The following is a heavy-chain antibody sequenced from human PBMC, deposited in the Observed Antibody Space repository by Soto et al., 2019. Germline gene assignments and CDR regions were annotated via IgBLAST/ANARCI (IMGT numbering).Heavy chain of an antibody. CDR1: GFTSSKYA. CDR2: INAGNGNT. J-gene: IGHJ4*01. V-gene: IGHV1-3*01. D-gene: IGHD6-19*01. CDR3: ERDYADIAVAGIPLLPH. Sequence: ASVKVSCKASGFTSSKYAMHWVRQAPGQRLEWMGWINAGNGNTRYLEKLQGRVTIIRDTSASTVYMELSSLRSEDTAVYYSERDYADIAVAGIPLLPHGGQGTLVTVSS.